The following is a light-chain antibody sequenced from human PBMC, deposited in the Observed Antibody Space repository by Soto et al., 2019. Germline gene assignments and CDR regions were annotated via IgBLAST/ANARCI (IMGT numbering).Light chain of an antibody. CDR1: QSVSTN. J-gene: IGKJ4*01. CDR3: QQYHKWPPLT. CDR2: DAS. V-gene: IGKV3-15*01. Sequence: EILMTQSPASLSVSPGENATLSCRASQSVSTNLVWYQQKLGQSPRLLIYDASTRPTGIPARFGGMGSGTQFTLTITRLQSEDSAGYYCQQYHKWPPLTFGGGTKVEI.